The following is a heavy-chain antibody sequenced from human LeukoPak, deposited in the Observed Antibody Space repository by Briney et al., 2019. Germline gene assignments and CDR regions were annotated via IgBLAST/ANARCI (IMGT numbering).Heavy chain of an antibody. CDR1: GFTFSSYA. CDR3: ARVISGSHFDY. Sequence: QSGGSLRLSCAASGFTFSSYAMHWVRQAPGKGLEWVAVISYDGSNKYYADSVKGRFTISRDNSKNTLYLQMNSLRAEDTAVYYCARVISGSHFDYWGQGTLVTVSS. CDR2: ISYDGSNK. J-gene: IGHJ4*02. V-gene: IGHV3-30-3*01. D-gene: IGHD3-10*01.